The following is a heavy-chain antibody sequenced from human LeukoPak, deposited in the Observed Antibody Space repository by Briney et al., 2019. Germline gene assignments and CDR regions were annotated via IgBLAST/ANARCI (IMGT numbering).Heavy chain of an antibody. CDR2: IYYSGST. D-gene: IGHD1-26*01. CDR1: GGSISSYF. J-gene: IGHJ4*02. V-gene: IGHV4-59*01. Sequence: PSETLSLTCNVSGGSISSYFWSWIRQPPGKRLEWLGYIYYSGSTDYNPSLKSRVTISGDTSKNQFSLKLSSVTAADTAIYYRAREIPYSGSFEYWGQGILVTVSS. CDR3: AREIPYSGSFEY.